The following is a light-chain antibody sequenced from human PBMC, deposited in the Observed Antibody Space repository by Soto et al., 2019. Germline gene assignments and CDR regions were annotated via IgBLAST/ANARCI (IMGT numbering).Light chain of an antibody. CDR2: GAS. V-gene: IGKV3-15*01. J-gene: IGKJ1*01. CDR1: QSVTSS. CDR3: LQYNNWWT. Sequence: EIVMTQSPATLSVSPGGRATLSCRASQSVTSSLAWYQQKPGRSPRLLIYGASTRATGIPARFSGSGSGTEFTLTISSLQSEDFAVYYCLQYNNWWTFGQGTKVDIK.